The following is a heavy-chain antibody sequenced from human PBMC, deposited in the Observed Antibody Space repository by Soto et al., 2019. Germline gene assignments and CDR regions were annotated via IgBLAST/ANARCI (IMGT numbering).Heavy chain of an antibody. Sequence: EVQLLESGGGLVQPGGSLRLSCAASGFTFSSYAMSWVRQAPGKGLEWVSAISGSGGSTYYADSVKGRFTISRDNSKNTLYLKMNSLRAADTAVYYCAKAPHDYQLPDGIDVWGLGTTVTVSS. D-gene: IGHD2-2*01. V-gene: IGHV3-23*01. J-gene: IGHJ6*02. CDR1: GFTFSSYA. CDR3: AKAPHDYQLPDGIDV. CDR2: ISGSGGST.